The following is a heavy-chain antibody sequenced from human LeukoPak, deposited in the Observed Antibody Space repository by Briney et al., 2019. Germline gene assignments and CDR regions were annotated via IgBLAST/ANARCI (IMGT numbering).Heavy chain of an antibody. CDR2: IYHSGST. D-gene: IGHD3-22*01. CDR1: GYSISSGYY. CDR3: ARDLTMIVVVMGYFDY. J-gene: IGHJ4*02. V-gene: IGHV4-38-2*02. Sequence: SETLSLTCAVSGYSISSGYYWGWIRPPPGKGLEWIGSIYHSGSTYYNPSLKSRVTISVDTSKNQFSLKLSSVTAADTAVYYCARDLTMIVVVMGYFDYWGQGTLVTVSS.